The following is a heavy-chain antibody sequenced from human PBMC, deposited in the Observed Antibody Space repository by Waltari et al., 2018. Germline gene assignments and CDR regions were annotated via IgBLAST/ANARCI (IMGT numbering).Heavy chain of an antibody. CDR2: INPSGGIT. Sequence: QVQLVQSGAEVKKPGASVKISCKTSEYTFTSSYVHWVRQAPGQGLEWMGIINPSGGITIYAQKFQGRVTMTRDTSTSTVYMELSSLGSEDTAVYYCASDTGALWMDVWGQGTTVTVSS. CDR3: ASDTGALWMDV. J-gene: IGHJ6*02. D-gene: IGHD2-21*01. CDR1: EYTFTSSY. V-gene: IGHV1-46*01.